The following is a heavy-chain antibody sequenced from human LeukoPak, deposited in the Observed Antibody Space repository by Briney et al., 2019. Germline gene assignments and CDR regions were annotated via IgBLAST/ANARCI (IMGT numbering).Heavy chain of an antibody. D-gene: IGHD5-24*01. V-gene: IGHV4-61*02. J-gene: IGHJ5*02. CDR2: IYTSGST. Sequence: SETLSLTCTVSGGSISSSSYYWSWIRQPAGKGLEWIGRIYTSGSTNYNPSLKSRVTISVDKSKNQFSLKLSSVTAADTAVYYCARLKLTDNWFDPWGQGTLVTVSS. CDR1: GGSISSSSYY. CDR3: ARLKLTDNWFDP.